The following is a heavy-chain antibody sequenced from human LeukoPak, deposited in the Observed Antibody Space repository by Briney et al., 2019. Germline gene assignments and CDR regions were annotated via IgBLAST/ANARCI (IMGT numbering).Heavy chain of an antibody. V-gene: IGHV6-1*01. CDR3: ASAVAGSIDY. D-gene: IGHD6-19*01. Sequence: SQTLSLTRAISGDSVSSNSAAWNWIRQSPSRGLEWLGRTYYRSKWYNDYAVSVKSRITINPDTSKNQFSLKLSSVTAADTAVYYCASAVAGSIDYWGQGTLVTVSS. CDR2: TYYRSKWYN. J-gene: IGHJ4*02. CDR1: GDSVSSNSAA.